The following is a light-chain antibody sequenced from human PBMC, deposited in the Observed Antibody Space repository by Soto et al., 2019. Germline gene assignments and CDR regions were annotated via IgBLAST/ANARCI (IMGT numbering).Light chain of an antibody. V-gene: IGKV3-11*01. CDR3: QQRSEWPPS. CDR2: DAF. J-gene: IGKJ5*01. CDR1: QSVYTY. Sequence: EIVLAQSPATLSLSPGDSAALSCRASQSVYTYLAWYQHKPGQAPRLLIYDAFNRATGIPARFSGSGSGTDFTLTISSLELEDFAVYYCQQRSEWPPSFVHGTRLEIK.